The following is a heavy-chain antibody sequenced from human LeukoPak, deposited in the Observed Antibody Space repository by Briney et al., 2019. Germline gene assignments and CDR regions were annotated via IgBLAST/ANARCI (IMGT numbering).Heavy chain of an antibody. CDR3: ASCPSGGWYLDYFDY. D-gene: IGHD6-19*01. V-gene: IGHV3-30*02. J-gene: IGHJ4*02. Sequence: PGGSLRLSCGASGFTFSSYGMHWVRQAPGKGLEWVAFIRYDGSNKYYADSVKGRFTISRDNSKNTLYLQMNSLRAEDTAVYYCASCPSGGWYLDYFDYWGQGTLVTVSS. CDR2: IRYDGSNK. CDR1: GFTFSSYG.